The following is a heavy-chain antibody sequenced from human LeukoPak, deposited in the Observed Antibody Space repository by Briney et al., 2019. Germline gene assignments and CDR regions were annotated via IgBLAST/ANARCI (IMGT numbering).Heavy chain of an antibody. J-gene: IGHJ5*02. CDR3: ARDEWYYDSSGYYLNWFDP. D-gene: IGHD3-22*01. Sequence: SVKLSCKASGGTFSSYAISWVRQAPGQGLEWMGGIIPMFGTANYAQKFQGRVTITADESTSTAYMELSSLRSEDTAVYYCARDEWYYDSSGYYLNWFDPWGQGTLVTVSS. CDR2: IIPMFGTA. CDR1: GGTFSSYA. V-gene: IGHV1-69*13.